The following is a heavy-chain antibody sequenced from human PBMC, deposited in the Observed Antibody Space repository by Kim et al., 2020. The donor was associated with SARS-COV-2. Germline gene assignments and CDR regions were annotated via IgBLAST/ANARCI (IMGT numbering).Heavy chain of an antibody. D-gene: IGHD6-13*01. J-gene: IGHJ4*02. CDR1: GFSFSKHW. Sequence: GGSLRLSCAASGFSFSKHWMSWVRQAPGKGLEWVANIKEDGSDKYYVGSVKGRFTISKDNAKNSLYLQMDSLRAEDTAVYYCAYWGSSWGFDYWGQGTLV. V-gene: IGHV3-7*03. CDR3: AYWGSSWGFDY. CDR2: IKEDGSDK.